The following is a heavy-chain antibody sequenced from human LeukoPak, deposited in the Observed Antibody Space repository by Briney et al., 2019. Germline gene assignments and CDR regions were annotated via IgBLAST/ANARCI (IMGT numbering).Heavy chain of an antibody. CDR3: ARGSGYGVPIDY. V-gene: IGHV3-23*01. CDR2: ISGSGGST. Sequence: GGSLRLSCTASGFTFSSYAMSWVRQAPGKGLEWVSAISGSGGSTYSADSVKGRFTISRDNSKNTLYLQMNSLRAEDTAVCYCARGSGYGVPIDYWGQGTLVTVSS. CDR1: GFTFSSYA. J-gene: IGHJ4*02. D-gene: IGHD5-12*01.